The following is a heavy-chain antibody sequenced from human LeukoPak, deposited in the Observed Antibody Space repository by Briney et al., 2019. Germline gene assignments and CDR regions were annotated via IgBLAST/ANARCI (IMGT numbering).Heavy chain of an antibody. Sequence: SETLSLTCAVYIDSFSNYHWNWIRQTPAKVMEWIGEVNESGGTNISPSLRSRVILSVDTSKNQFSLKLISVTVADTAIYYCARGQGATVPQVGKNWFDPWGQGTLVTVSS. CDR3: ARGQGATVPQVGKNWFDP. CDR2: VNESGGT. D-gene: IGHD1-26*01. J-gene: IGHJ5*02. CDR1: IDSFSNYH. V-gene: IGHV4-34*01.